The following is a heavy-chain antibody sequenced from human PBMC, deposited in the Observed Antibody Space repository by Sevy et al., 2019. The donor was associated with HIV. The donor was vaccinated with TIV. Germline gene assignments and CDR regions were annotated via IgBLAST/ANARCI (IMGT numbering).Heavy chain of an antibody. CDR1: GFTFSSYA. Sequence: GGSLRLSCSASGFTFSSYAMHWVRQAPGKGLEYVSAISSNGGSTYYADSVKGRFTISRDNSKNTLYLQMSSLRAEDTAVYYCVDSVAYSNYREPFRPGVSAAFDPWGQGTLVTVSS. CDR3: VDSVAYSNYREPFRPGVSAAFDP. J-gene: IGHJ5*02. V-gene: IGHV3-64D*06. CDR2: ISSNGGST. D-gene: IGHD4-4*01.